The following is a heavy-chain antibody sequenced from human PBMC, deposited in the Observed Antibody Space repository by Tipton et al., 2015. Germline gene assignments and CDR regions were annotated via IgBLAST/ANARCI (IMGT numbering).Heavy chain of an antibody. CDR1: GDSISSSNW. D-gene: IGHD3-10*01. V-gene: IGHV4-4*02. J-gene: IGHJ4*02. CDR2: IHHGGST. Sequence: TLSLTCSVSGDSISSSNWWSWVRQPPGKGLEWIGEIHHGGSTNYNPSLKSRVTMSVDTSKNQFSLHLSSVTAADTAVYYCARYRTGVDSWGQGTLVTVSS. CDR3: ARYRTGVDS.